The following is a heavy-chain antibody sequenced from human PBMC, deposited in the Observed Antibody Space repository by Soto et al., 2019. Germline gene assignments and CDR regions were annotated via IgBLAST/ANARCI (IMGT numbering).Heavy chain of an antibody. D-gene: IGHD4-17*01. CDR3: ARVPTVTPVFFDY. V-gene: IGHV3-23*01. Sequence: PGGSLRLSCVASGFTFSSYWMHWVRQAPGKGLEWVSTIIGSGGRTYYADSVEGRFTISRDNVKNTLYLQISSPRAEDTAVYYCARVPTVTPVFFDYWGQGTLVTVSS. J-gene: IGHJ4*02. CDR2: IIGSGGRT. CDR1: GFTFSSYW.